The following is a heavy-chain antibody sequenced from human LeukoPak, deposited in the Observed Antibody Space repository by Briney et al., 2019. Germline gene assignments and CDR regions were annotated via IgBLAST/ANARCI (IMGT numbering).Heavy chain of an antibody. CDR2: IYTSGTT. CDR3: ARPSGATPFKRFDY. CDR1: GGSISGYY. Sequence: SETLSLTCTVSGGSISGYYWSWIRQPAGKGLEWIGRIYTSGTTHDNPSLKSRVTMSVDTSKNQVSLKLASVTAADTAVYYCARPSGATPFKRFDYWGQGTLVTVSS. D-gene: IGHD1-14*01. V-gene: IGHV4-4*07. J-gene: IGHJ4*02.